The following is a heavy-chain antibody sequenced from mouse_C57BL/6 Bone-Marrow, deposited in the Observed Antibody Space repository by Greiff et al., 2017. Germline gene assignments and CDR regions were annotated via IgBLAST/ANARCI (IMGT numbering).Heavy chain of an antibody. CDR1: GYTFTSYW. D-gene: IGHD2-4*01. V-gene: IGHV1-52*01. Sequence: VQLQQPGAELVRPGSSVKLSCKASGYTFTSYWMHWVKQRPIQGLEWIGNIDPSDSETHYNQKFKDKATLTVDKSSSTAYMQLSSLTSEDSAVYYCARYDYLPWFAYWGQGTLVTVSA. CDR3: ARYDYLPWFAY. J-gene: IGHJ3*01. CDR2: IDPSDSET.